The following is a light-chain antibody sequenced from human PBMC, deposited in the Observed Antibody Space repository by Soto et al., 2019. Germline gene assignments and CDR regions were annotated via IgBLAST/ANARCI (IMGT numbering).Light chain of an antibody. CDR2: HVT. Sequence: QSALSQPASVSASPGQSITISCTGSTSDVGAYNFVSWYQQHPGKAPKLMIYHVTDRPSGISNRFPGSKSGNTASLTISGLHADDEADYYCSSYTSSKTFVFGTGTKLTVL. CDR3: SSYTSSKTFV. J-gene: IGLJ1*01. CDR1: TSDVGAYNF. V-gene: IGLV2-14*01.